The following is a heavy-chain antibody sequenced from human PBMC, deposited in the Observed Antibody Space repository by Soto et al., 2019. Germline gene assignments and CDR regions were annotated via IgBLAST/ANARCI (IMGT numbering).Heavy chain of an antibody. J-gene: IGHJ4*02. D-gene: IGHD3-10*01. CDR2: ISAYNGNT. CDR1: GYTFTIYG. Sequence: ASVKVSRKSSGYTFTIYGVSGVRKAPGQGLEWMGWISAYNGNTNYAQKLQGRVTMTTDTSTSTAYMELRSLRSDDTAVYYCARPYYYGSGSQHGFDYWGQGTLVTVSS. V-gene: IGHV1-18*01. CDR3: ARPYYYGSGSQHGFDY.